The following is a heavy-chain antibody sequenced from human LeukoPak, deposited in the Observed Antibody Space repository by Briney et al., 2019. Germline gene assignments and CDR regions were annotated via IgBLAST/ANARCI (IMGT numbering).Heavy chain of an antibody. J-gene: IGHJ4*02. CDR3: ARRINYYDSSGYYYVRYFDS. CDR1: GFTFSNAW. D-gene: IGHD3-22*01. V-gene: IGHV3-74*01. CDR2: INTDGSSL. Sequence: GGSLRLSCAASGFTFSNAWMNWVRQAPGKGPVWVARINTDGSSLNYADSVKGRFTISRDNAKNTLNLQMNSLGAEDTAVYYCARRINYYDSSGYYYVRYFDSWGQGTLVAVSS.